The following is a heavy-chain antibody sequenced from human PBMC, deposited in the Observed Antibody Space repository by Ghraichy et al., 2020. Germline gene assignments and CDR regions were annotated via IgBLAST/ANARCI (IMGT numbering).Heavy chain of an antibody. Sequence: GGSLRLSCAASGFTFSSYAMSWVRQAPGKGLEWVSAISGSGGSTYYADSVKGRFTISRDNSKNTLYLQMNSLRAEDTAVYYCAKDQSSGYYSGYFDYWGQGTLVTVSS. CDR1: GFTFSSYA. J-gene: IGHJ4*02. CDR3: AKDQSSGYYSGYFDY. V-gene: IGHV3-23*01. CDR2: ISGSGGST. D-gene: IGHD3-22*01.